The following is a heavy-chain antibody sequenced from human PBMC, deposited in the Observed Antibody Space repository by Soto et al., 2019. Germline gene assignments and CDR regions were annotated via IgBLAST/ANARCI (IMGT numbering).Heavy chain of an antibody. Sequence: QVQLVQSGAEVKKPGSSVKVSCKASGGTFSSYAISWVRQAPGQGLEWMGGIIPIFGTANYAQKFQGRVTITADESTSTAYMELSSLRSEDTAVYYCARVPNTIFGVVTTYYYYGMYVWGQGTTVTVSS. CDR1: GGTFSSYA. J-gene: IGHJ6*02. V-gene: IGHV1-69*01. CDR3: ARVPNTIFGVVTTYYYYGMYV. D-gene: IGHD3-3*01. CDR2: IIPIFGTA.